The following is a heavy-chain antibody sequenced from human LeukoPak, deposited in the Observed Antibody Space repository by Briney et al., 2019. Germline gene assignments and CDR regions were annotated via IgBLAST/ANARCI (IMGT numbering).Heavy chain of an antibody. CDR3: ARRGSGSPRRYFDY. Sequence: SETLSLTCTVSGGSISSSSYYWDWIRQPPGRGLEWIGSIYYSGSTYYNPSLKSRVTLSVDTSKNQFSLKLSSVTAADTAVYYCARRGSGSPRRYFDYWGQGALVTVSS. CDR1: GGSISSSSYY. CDR2: IYYSGST. J-gene: IGHJ4*02. D-gene: IGHD3-10*01. V-gene: IGHV4-39*07.